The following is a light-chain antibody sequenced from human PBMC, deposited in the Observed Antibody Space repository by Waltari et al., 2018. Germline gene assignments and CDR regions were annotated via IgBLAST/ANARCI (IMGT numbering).Light chain of an antibody. CDR1: QTVLYSSNNKNY. CDR3: QRYYSTPWT. J-gene: IGKJ1*01. V-gene: IGKV4-1*01. CDR2: WAS. Sequence: DIVMTQSPDSLAVSLGERATFNCKSSQTVLYSSNNKNYLSWYQQKPGQPPKLLIYWASTRQSGVPDRFSGSGSGTDFTLTISSLQTEDVAVYYCQRYYSTPWTFGQGTNVEIK.